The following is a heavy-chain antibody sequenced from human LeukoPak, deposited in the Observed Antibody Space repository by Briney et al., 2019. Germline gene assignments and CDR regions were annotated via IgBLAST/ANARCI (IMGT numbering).Heavy chain of an antibody. CDR2: INHSGST. Sequence: SETLSLTCAVYGGSFSGYYWSWIRQPPGKGLEWIGEINHSGSTSYNPSLKSRVTISVDTSKNQFSLKLSSVTAADTAVYFCARSRITAAGTPPSYWGQGTLVTVSS. CDR3: ARSRITAAGTPPSY. CDR1: GGSFSGYY. J-gene: IGHJ4*02. D-gene: IGHD6-13*01. V-gene: IGHV4-34*01.